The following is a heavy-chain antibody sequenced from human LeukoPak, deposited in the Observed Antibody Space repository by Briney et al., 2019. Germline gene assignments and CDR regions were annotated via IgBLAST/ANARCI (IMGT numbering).Heavy chain of an antibody. CDR3: ASHLRQPGPDYFQH. D-gene: IGHD4-17*01. CDR2: IYTSGST. J-gene: IGHJ1*01. V-gene: IGHV4-4*09. Sequence: SDTLSLTCTVSGRSISSYYWSWIRQPPGEGLGWIGYIYTSGSTNYNPSLKSRVTISVDTSKYKFPLKLSSVTAADTAVYYCASHLRQPGPDYFQHWGQGTLVTVSS. CDR1: GRSISSYY.